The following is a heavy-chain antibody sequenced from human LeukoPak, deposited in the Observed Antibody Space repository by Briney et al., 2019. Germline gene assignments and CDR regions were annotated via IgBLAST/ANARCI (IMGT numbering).Heavy chain of an antibody. J-gene: IGHJ3*02. CDR1: GYTFSNYD. V-gene: IGHV1-8*01. Sequence: ASVKVSCKASGYTFSNYDINWVRQAPGQGLEWVGWMNPNSGNTGSAQKFQGRVTMTRDTSTSTAYMGLSSLRSEDTAVYHCATVGTVVRAFDIWGQGTKVTVSS. CDR3: ATVGTVVRAFDI. D-gene: IGHD4-23*01. CDR2: MNPNSGNT.